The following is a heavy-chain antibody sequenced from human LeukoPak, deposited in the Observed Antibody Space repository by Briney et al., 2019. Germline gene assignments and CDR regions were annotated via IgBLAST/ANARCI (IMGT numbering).Heavy chain of an antibody. CDR3: GKDVSTGRSFYY. CDR1: GFTLSDYY. D-gene: IGHD2-8*02. V-gene: IGHV3-72*01. Sequence: GGSLRLSCAASGFTLSDYYMDWVRQAPGKGLEWVSRSRKKAISYSTENAASVRGRFTPSKDDPKNSVLRHMNSRATEDTAVYYCGKDVSTGRSFYYCGEGRLLTVSS. J-gene: IGHJ4*02. CDR2: SRKKAISYST.